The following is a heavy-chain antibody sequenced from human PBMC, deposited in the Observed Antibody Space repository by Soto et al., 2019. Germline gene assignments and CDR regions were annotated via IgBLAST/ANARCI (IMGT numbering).Heavy chain of an antibody. CDR1: GYTFTSYG. CDR2: ISAYNGNT. CDR3: ARDVGSYIAAAGTEDYYYGMDV. V-gene: IGHV1-18*01. D-gene: IGHD6-13*01. J-gene: IGHJ6*02. Sequence: GASVKVSCKASGYTFTSYGISWVRQAPGQGLEWMGWISAYNGNTNYAQKLQGRVTMTTDTSTSTAYMELRSLRSDDTAVYYCARDVGSYIAAAGTEDYYYGMDVWGQGTTVTVS.